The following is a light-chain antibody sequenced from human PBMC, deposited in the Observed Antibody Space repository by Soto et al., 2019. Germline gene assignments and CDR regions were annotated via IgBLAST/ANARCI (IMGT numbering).Light chain of an antibody. Sequence: DIQMTQSPSTLPASLGDRVTITCRASQGISNWLAWYQQKPGTAPKVLIYHASNMQSGVPSRFSGSGSGTEFTLTISSLQADDFSTYYCQKYNSYSFGQGTKVEIK. CDR2: HAS. V-gene: IGKV1-5*01. CDR1: QGISNW. J-gene: IGKJ1*01. CDR3: QKYNSYS.